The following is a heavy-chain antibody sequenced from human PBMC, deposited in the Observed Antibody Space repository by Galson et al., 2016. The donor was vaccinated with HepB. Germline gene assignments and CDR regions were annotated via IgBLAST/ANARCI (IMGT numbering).Heavy chain of an antibody. J-gene: IGHJ3*02. CDR3: ARDQYYDSAFDI. CDR1: GSTISSNW. CDR2: INSDGSTT. Sequence: SLRLSCAASGSTISSNWMHWVRRAPGKGLVWVSRINSDGSTTNYVDSVKGRFSISRDKAKNTLYLQMDSLRAEDTAVYFCARDQYYDSAFDIWGQGTMVTVSS. D-gene: IGHD3-22*01. V-gene: IGHV3-74*01.